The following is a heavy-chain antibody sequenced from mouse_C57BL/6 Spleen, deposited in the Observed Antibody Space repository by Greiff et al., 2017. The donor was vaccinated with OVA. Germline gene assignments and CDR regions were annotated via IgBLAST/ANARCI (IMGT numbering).Heavy chain of an antibody. D-gene: IGHD2-1*01. CDR3: ARDDGNYEWAMDY. V-gene: IGHV7-1*01. Sequence: VMLVDSGGGLVQSGRSLRLSCATSGFTFSDFYMEWVRHAPGTGLEWFAARRNIANDYTTEYSASVKGRFFVSRDTSQSILYRQMNALRAEYTAIYYCARDDGNYEWAMDYWGQGTSVTVSS. CDR2: RRNIANDYTT. J-gene: IGHJ4*01. CDR1: GFTFSDFY.